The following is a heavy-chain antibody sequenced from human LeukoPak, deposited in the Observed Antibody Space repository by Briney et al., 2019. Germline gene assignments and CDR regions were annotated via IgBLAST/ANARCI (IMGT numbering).Heavy chain of an antibody. CDR3: ARERWRPYYYMDV. J-gene: IGHJ6*03. Sequence: GGSLRLSCAASGFTFSSYWMRWVRQAPGKGLEWVANIKQDGSEKYYVDSVKGRFTISRDNAKNSLYLQMNSLRAEDTAVYYCARERWRPYYYMDVWGKGTTVTVSS. V-gene: IGHV3-7*01. CDR1: GFTFSSYW. D-gene: IGHD4-23*01. CDR2: IKQDGSEK.